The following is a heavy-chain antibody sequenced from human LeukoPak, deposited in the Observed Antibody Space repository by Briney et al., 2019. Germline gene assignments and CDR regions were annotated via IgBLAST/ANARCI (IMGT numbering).Heavy chain of an antibody. Sequence: SETLSLTCTVSGASMDNNNYDWGWIRQPPGKGLEWVGSIYHAGAIYQNPSLKGRVTLSIDMSKNQFSLRLHSVTAADTAVYYCARGHPRKRAFDIWGQGTMVTVSS. CDR3: ARGHPRKRAFDI. CDR2: IYHAGAI. CDR1: GASMDNNNYD. D-gene: IGHD6-25*01. J-gene: IGHJ3*02. V-gene: IGHV4-39*01.